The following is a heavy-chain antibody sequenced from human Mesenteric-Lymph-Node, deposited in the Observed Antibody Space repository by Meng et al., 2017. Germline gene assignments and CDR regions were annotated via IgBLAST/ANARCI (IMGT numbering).Heavy chain of an antibody. V-gene: IGHV1-69*04. CDR2: IIPILGIA. Sequence: SVPFSCKASGYTFTSYYIHWVQQAPGQGLEWMGSIIPILGIANYAQKVQGRVTITADKSTSTAYMELSSLSSEDKAVYYCARAGIAAAGTGFDYWGQGTLVTVSS. CDR1: GYTFTSYY. J-gene: IGHJ4*02. D-gene: IGHD6-13*01. CDR3: ARAGIAAAGTGFDY.